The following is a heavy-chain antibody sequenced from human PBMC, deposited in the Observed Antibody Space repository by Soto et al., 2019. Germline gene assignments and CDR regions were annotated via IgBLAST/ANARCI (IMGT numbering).Heavy chain of an antibody. V-gene: IGHV4-30-2*05. CDR1: GGSISSGGYS. D-gene: IGHD4-4*01. CDR2: INHSGST. Sequence: PSETLSLTCAVSGGSISSGGYSWSWIRQAPGRGLEWIGEINHSGSTNYNPSLKSRVTISVDTSKNQFSLKLSSVTAADTAVYYCASYYSNYVYYFDYWGQGTLVTVSS. CDR3: ASYYSNYVYYFDY. J-gene: IGHJ4*02.